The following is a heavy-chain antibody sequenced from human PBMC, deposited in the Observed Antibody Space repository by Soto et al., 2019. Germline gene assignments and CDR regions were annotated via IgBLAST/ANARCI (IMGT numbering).Heavy chain of an antibody. J-gene: IGHJ5*02. V-gene: IGHV4-59*08. D-gene: IGHD5-12*01. Sequence: TSETLSLTCTVSGGSISSYYWSWIRQPPGKGLEWIGYIYYSGSTNYNPSLKSRVTISVDTSKNQFSLKLSSVTAADTAVYYFPSRRRGEYRGYAWGQGTLLPVSS. CDR3: PSRRRGEYRGYA. CDR1: GGSISSYY. CDR2: IYYSGST.